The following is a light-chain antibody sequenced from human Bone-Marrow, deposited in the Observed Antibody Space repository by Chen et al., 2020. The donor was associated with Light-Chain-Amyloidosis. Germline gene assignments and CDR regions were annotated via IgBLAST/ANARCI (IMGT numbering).Light chain of an antibody. CDR3: QQANNFPLT. V-gene: IGKV1-12*01. CDR1: QSINNY. Sequence: DVQMTKSPSSVSAFVGDRVTITCRASQSINNYLVWYQQRPGNAPKLLIYTASTLQSGVPSRFSGSGSGTDFTLTISSLQPEDVATYYCQQANNFPLTFGGGTKVEIK. J-gene: IGKJ4*01. CDR2: TAS.